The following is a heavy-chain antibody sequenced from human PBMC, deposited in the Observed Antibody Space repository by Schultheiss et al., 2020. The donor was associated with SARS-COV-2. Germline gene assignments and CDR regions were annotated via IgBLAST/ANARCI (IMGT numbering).Heavy chain of an antibody. J-gene: IGHJ4*02. D-gene: IGHD6-13*01. CDR3: ARSYSSSLDY. CDR1: GFTFSNAW. Sequence: GESLKISCAASGFTFSNAWMSWVRQAPGKGLEWVSAISGSGGSTYYADSVKGRFTISRDNSKNTLYLQMNSLRAEDTAVYYCARSYSSSLDYWGQGTLVTVSS. V-gene: IGHV3-23*01. CDR2: ISGSGGST.